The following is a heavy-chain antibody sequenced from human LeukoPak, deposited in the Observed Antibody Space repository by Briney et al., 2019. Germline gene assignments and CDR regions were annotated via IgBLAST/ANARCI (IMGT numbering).Heavy chain of an antibody. J-gene: IGHJ3*02. CDR2: MNPNSGNT. Sequence: ASVKVSCKASGYTFTSYDINWVRQATGQGLEWMGWMNPNSGNTGYAQKFQGRVTMTRNTSISTAYMELSSVRSEDTALYYCARAMIGGGAFDIWGQGTMVTVSS. CDR3: ARAMIGGGAFDI. V-gene: IGHV1-8*01. D-gene: IGHD3-22*01. CDR1: GYTFTSYD.